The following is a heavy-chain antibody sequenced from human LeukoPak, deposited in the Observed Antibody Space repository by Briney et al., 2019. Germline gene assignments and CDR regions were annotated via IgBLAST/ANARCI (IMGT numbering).Heavy chain of an antibody. V-gene: IGHV1-69*06. CDR3: AISSYYYDSSGYLGYDAFDI. J-gene: IGHJ3*02. CDR1: GYTFTGYY. Sequence: SVKVSCKASGYTFTGYYMHWVRQAPGQGLEWMGGIIPIFGTANYAQKFQGRVTITADKSTSTAYMELSSLRSEDTAVYYCAISSYYYDSSGYLGYDAFDIWGQGTMVTVSS. CDR2: IIPIFGTA. D-gene: IGHD3-22*01.